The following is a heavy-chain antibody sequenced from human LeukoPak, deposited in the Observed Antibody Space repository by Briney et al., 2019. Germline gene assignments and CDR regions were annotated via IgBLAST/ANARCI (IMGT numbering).Heavy chain of an antibody. D-gene: IGHD2-2*01. CDR3: AKGSRVEPVAYCDY. CDR1: GFTFSSYA. Sequence: GGSLRLFCAASGFTFSSYAMTWVRQAPGKGLEWVSAISGSGGNTYYADSVKGRFTISRDNSKNTLYLQMNSLRAEDTAVYYCAKGSRVEPVAYCDYWGQGTLVTVSS. CDR2: ISGSGGNT. J-gene: IGHJ4*02. V-gene: IGHV3-23*01.